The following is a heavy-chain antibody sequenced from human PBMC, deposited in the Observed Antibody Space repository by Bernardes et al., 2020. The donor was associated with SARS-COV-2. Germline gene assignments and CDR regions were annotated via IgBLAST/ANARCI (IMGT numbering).Heavy chain of an antibody. D-gene: IGHD6-19*01. CDR3: ARDPNSSGWYEENWFDP. V-gene: IGHV3-30*04. CDR1: GFTFSSYA. J-gene: IGHJ5*02. Sequence: GGSLRLSCAASGFTFSSYAMHWVRQAPGKGLEWVAVISYDGSNKYYADSVKGRFTISRDNSKNTLYLQMNSLRAEDTAVYYCARDPNSSGWYEENWFDPWGQGTLVTVSS. CDR2: ISYDGSNK.